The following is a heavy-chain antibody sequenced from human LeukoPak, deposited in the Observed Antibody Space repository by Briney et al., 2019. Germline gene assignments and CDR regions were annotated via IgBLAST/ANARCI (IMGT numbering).Heavy chain of an antibody. V-gene: IGHV3-9*01. Sequence: GGSLRLSCAASGFTFDDYAMHWVRQAPGKGLEWVSGISWNSGSIGYADSVKGRFTISRDNAKNSLYLQMNRLRAGDTALYYCAKDFIRGCSSTSCPPWFDPWGQGTLVTVSS. CDR3: AKDFIRGCSSTSCPPWFDP. CDR1: GFTFDDYA. J-gene: IGHJ5*02. CDR2: ISWNSGSI. D-gene: IGHD2-2*01.